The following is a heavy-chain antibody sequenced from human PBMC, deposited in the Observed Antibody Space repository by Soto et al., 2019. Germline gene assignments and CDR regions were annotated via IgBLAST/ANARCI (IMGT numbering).Heavy chain of an antibody. CDR1: GYSFSSHA. CDR3: ARGGALSTSWYWGDGLDS. CDR2: IIPVFGTP. J-gene: IGHJ4*02. V-gene: IGHV1-69*06. D-gene: IGHD6-13*01. Sequence: SVKVSCKASGYSFSSHAITWVRQAPGQGLEWMGGIIPVFGTPSYAQKFQGRVTISADKSTNTPYLELRSLRSEDTAVYYCARGGALSTSWYWGDGLDSWGQGTQVTVSS.